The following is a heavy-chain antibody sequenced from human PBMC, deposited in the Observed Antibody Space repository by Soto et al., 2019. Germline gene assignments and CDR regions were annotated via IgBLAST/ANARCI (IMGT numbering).Heavy chain of an antibody. J-gene: IGHJ3*02. CDR2: ISYDGSNK. CDR3: AREKIEGYYYDSSGYYPSDAFDI. V-gene: IGHV3-30-3*01. CDR1: GFTFSGYA. D-gene: IGHD3-22*01. Sequence: QVQLVESGGGVVQPGRSLRLSCAASGFTFSGYAMHWVRQAPGKGLEWVAVISYDGSNKYYADSVNGRFTISRDNSKNTLYLQMNSMRAEDTAVYYCAREKIEGYYYDSSGYYPSDAFDIWGQGTMVTVSS.